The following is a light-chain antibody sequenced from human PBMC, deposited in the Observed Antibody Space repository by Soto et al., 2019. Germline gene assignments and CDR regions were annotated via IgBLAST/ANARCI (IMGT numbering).Light chain of an antibody. CDR1: SNDVGGYNY. CDR2: DVN. Sequence: QSVLTQPASVSGSPGQSITISCTGTSNDVGGYNYVSWYQQHPGKAPKVIIYDVNYRPSGVSDPFSGSKSGNTASLTISGLQAEDEADYYCSSYTTSSLYVFGTGSKVTVL. CDR3: SSYTTSSLYV. V-gene: IGLV2-14*01. J-gene: IGLJ1*01.